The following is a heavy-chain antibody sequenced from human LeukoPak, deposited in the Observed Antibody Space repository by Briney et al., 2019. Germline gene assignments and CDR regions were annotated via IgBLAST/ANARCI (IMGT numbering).Heavy chain of an antibody. Sequence: ASVKVSCKASGYTFTSYGISWVRQAPGQGLEWMGWISAYNGNTNYAQKLQGRVTMTTDTSTSIAYMELRSLRSDDTAVYYCARTYDSSGYPIYYYYMDVWGKGTTVTVSS. CDR2: ISAYNGNT. CDR3: ARTYDSSGYPIYYYYMDV. V-gene: IGHV1-18*01. CDR1: GYTFTSYG. D-gene: IGHD3-22*01. J-gene: IGHJ6*03.